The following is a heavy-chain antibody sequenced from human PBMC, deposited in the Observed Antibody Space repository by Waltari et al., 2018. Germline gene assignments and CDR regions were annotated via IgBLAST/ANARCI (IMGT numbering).Heavy chain of an antibody. D-gene: IGHD4-17*01. CDR2: IRYDGRNK. CDR1: GFTFSSYG. J-gene: IGHJ6*02. CDR3: AKDMRGTTVNGGEYYGMDV. V-gene: IGHV3-30*02. Sequence: QVQLVESGGGVVQPGGSLRLSCAASGFTFSSYGMHWVRQAPGKGLEWVVFIRYDGRNKYYADSVKGRFTISRDNSKNTLYLQMNSLRAEDTAVYYCAKDMRGTTVNGGEYYGMDVWGQGTTVTVSS.